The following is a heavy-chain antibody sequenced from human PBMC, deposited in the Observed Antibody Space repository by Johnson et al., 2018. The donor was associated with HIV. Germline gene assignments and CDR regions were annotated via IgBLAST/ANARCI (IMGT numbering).Heavy chain of an antibody. V-gene: IGHV3-30*04. CDR2: ISYDGSNK. J-gene: IGHJ3*02. D-gene: IGHD2-2*01. CDR1: GFTFSSYA. Sequence: QVQLVESGGGVVQPGRSLRLSCAASGFTFSSYAMHWVRQAPGKGLEWVAVISYDGSNKYYADSVKGRFTISRDNSKNTLYLQMNSLRVEDTAVYYCARGLSSTSPSDLGSGAFDIWGQGTMVTVSS. CDR3: ARGLSSTSPSDLGSGAFDI.